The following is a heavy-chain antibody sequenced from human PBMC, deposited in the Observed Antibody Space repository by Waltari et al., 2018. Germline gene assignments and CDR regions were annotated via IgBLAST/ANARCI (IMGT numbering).Heavy chain of an antibody. CDR1: GFTVRRNY. Sequence: EVQLVESGGGLIQPGGSLRRSCAAAGFTVRRNYMSWVRQAPGKGLEWVSLIYSGGSTIYADSVKGRFTISRDDSKNTLYLQMNSLRAEDTAVYYCARETYYDRSGYFRLGAFDIWGQGTVVTVSS. CDR3: ARETYYDRSGYFRLGAFDI. D-gene: IGHD3-22*01. J-gene: IGHJ3*02. V-gene: IGHV3-53*01. CDR2: IYSGGST.